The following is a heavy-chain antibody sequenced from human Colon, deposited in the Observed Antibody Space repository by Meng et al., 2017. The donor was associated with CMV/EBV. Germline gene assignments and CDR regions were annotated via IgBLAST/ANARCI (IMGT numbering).Heavy chain of an antibody. J-gene: IGHJ4*02. Sequence: ALVKVSCKVSGYTFTTYDINWVRQAPGQGLEWMGWMNPKSADTRYAPKFQGRVTMARDTSINTAYLELSSLRPDDTAVYFCARGGGAYWGQGTLVTVSS. V-gene: IGHV1-8*01. CDR1: GYTFTTYD. CDR3: ARGGGAY. D-gene: IGHD1-26*01. CDR2: MNPKSADT.